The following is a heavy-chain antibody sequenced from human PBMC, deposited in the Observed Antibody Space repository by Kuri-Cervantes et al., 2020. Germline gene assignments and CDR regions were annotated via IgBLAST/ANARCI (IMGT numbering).Heavy chain of an antibody. CDR3: ARGVLEWLFPVPYYYYYYMDV. J-gene: IGHJ6*03. Sequence: ASVKVSCKASGYTFTSYDINWVRQATGQGLEWMGWMNPNSGNTGYAQKFQGRVTMTRNTSISTAYMELSSLRSEDTAVYYCARGVLEWLFPVPYYYYYYMDVWGKGTTVTDSS. D-gene: IGHD3-3*01. CDR1: GYTFTSYD. V-gene: IGHV1-8*01. CDR2: MNPNSGNT.